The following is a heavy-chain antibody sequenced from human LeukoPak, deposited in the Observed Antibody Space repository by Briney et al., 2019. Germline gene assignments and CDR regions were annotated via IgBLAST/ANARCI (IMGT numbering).Heavy chain of an antibody. CDR2: ITRGSSTR. V-gene: IGHV3-48*01. D-gene: IGHD3-22*01. J-gene: IGHJ5*02. Sequence: GGSLRLSCAASGFRFSSYSMHWVRQAPGKGLDWVSSITRGSSTRYYADSVKGRFTISRDDGKTSLYLHMNSLRADDTAVYFCARDATVVSSPNWFDPWGQGTLVTVSS. CDR3: ARDATVVSSPNWFDP. CDR1: GFRFSSYS.